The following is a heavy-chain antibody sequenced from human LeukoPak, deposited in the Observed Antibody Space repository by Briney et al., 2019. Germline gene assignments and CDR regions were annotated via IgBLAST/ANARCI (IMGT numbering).Heavy chain of an antibody. V-gene: IGHV3-9*01. J-gene: IGHJ4*02. Sequence: GGSLRLSCAASGFTFRQYAIHWVRHVPGKRLEWVSGISWNSGSIGYADSVRGRFTISRDNAKNSVYLQMNSLRADDTALYYCAKDKAPLYSGYDWDLDFWGQGTLVIVSS. CDR1: GFTFRQYA. D-gene: IGHD5-12*01. CDR2: ISWNSGSI. CDR3: AKDKAPLYSGYDWDLDF.